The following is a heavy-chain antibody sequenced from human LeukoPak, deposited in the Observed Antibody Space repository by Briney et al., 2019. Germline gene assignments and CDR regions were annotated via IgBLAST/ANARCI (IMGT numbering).Heavy chain of an antibody. Sequence: GGSLRLSCAASGFTFTNYAMSWVRQAPGKGLEWVAVISYDGSNKYYADSVKGRFTISRDNSKNTLYLQMNSLRAEDTAVYYCARGPRFSPYWFDPWGQGTLVTVSS. V-gene: IGHV3-30-3*01. CDR1: GFTFTNYA. J-gene: IGHJ5*02. D-gene: IGHD3-9*01. CDR2: ISYDGSNK. CDR3: ARGPRFSPYWFDP.